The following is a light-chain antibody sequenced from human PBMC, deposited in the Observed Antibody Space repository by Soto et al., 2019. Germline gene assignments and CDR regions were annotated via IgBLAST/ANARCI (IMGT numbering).Light chain of an antibody. Sequence: QSALTQPPSASGSPGQSVTISCTGTSSDVGGYNYVSWYQQHPGKAPKLMIYEVSKRPSGVPDRFSGSKSGNTASLTVSGLKAEAEADYYCRSYAGSNGGVFGGGTKLTVL. CDR3: RSYAGSNGGV. V-gene: IGLV2-8*01. CDR2: EVS. J-gene: IGLJ2*01. CDR1: SSDVGGYNY.